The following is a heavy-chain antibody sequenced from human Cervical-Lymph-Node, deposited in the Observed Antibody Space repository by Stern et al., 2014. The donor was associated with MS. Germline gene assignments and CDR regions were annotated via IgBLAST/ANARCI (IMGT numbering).Heavy chain of an antibody. CDR3: AREGDYGGPQFDY. CDR2: IIPIFGTA. CDR1: GGTFSSYA. V-gene: IGHV1-69*01. Sequence: MQLVESGAEVKKPGSSVKVSCKASGGTFSSYAISWVRQAPGQGLEWLGGIIPIFGTANYAQKFQGRVTITADESTSTAYMELSSLRSEDTAVYYCAREGDYGGPQFDYWGQGTLVTVSS. D-gene: IGHD4-23*01. J-gene: IGHJ4*02.